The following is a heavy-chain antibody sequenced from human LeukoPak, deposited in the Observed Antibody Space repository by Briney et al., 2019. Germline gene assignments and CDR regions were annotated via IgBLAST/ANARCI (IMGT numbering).Heavy chain of an antibody. J-gene: IGHJ4*02. CDR1: GFSFSDYY. CDR2: ISSSGSTI. D-gene: IGHD3-10*01. V-gene: IGHV3-11*01. Sequence: GGSLRLSCAASGFSFSDYYISWIRQAPGKGLEWVSYISSSGSTIYYAASVKGRFTISRDNAKNSLYLQMNSLRAEDTAVYYCARNDGSGSYYFDYWGQGTLVTASS. CDR3: ARNDGSGSYYFDY.